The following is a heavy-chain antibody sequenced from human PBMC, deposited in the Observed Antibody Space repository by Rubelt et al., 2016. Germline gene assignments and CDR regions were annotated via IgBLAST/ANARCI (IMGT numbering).Heavy chain of an antibody. CDR2: IYYSGST. CDR3: ARVFRGRSFLCGRGWFDP. J-gene: IGHJ5*02. Sequence: QLQLQESGPGLVKPSETLSLTCTVSGGSISSSSYYWGWIRQPPGKGLEWIGSIYYSGSTYYNPSLKSRVTISVDTSKNQFSLKLSSVTAADTAVYYCARVFRGRSFLCGRGWFDPWGQGTLVTVSS. V-gene: IGHV4-39*07. CDR1: GGSISSSSYY. D-gene: IGHD3-16*01.